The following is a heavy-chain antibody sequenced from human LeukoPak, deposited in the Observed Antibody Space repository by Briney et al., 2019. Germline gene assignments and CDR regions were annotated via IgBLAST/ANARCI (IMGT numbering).Heavy chain of an antibody. Sequence: SETLSLTCTVSGGSISSHYWSWIRQPPGKGLEWIGYIYYSGSTSYNPSLKSRVTISVDTSKNQFSLKLSSVTAADTAVYYCARASYSNYVYYYYYMDVWGKGTTVTVSS. V-gene: IGHV4-59*11. CDR1: GGSISSHY. CDR3: ARASYSNYVYYYYYMDV. CDR2: IYYSGST. D-gene: IGHD4-11*01. J-gene: IGHJ6*03.